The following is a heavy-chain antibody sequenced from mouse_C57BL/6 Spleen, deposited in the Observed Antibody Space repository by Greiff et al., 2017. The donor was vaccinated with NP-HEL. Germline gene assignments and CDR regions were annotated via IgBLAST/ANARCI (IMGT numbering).Heavy chain of an antibody. J-gene: IGHJ1*03. Sequence: VQVVESGPGLVAPSQSLSITCTVSGFSLTSYAISWVRQPPGKGLEWLGVIWTGGGTNYNSALKSRLSISKDNSKSQVFLKMNSLQTDDTARYYCARKGYGSNHWYFDVWGTGTTVTVSS. D-gene: IGHD1-1*01. V-gene: IGHV2-9-1*01. CDR1: GFSLTSYA. CDR2: IWTGGGT. CDR3: ARKGYGSNHWYFDV.